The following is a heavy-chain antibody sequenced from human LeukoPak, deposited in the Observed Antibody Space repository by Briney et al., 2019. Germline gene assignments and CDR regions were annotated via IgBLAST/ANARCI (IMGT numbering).Heavy chain of an antibody. J-gene: IGHJ6*03. Sequence: PGGSLRLSCAASGFTFSSYSMNWVRQAPGKGLEWVSSISSSSSYIYYADSVKGRFTISRDNAKNSLYLQMNSLRAEDTAVYYCARDRTTRPYYYYYYMDVWGKGTTVTVSS. D-gene: IGHD2/OR15-2a*01. CDR3: ARDRTTRPYYYYYYMDV. CDR1: GFTFSSYS. V-gene: IGHV3-21*01. CDR2: ISSSSSYI.